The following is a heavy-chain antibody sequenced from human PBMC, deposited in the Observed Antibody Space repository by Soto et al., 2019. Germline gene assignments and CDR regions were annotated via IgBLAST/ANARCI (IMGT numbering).Heavy chain of an antibody. V-gene: IGHV4-39*01. CDR1: GGSISSSSYY. CDR3: ATHIVVVPAAMRGRVYWYFDL. CDR2: IYYSGST. Sequence: QLQLQESGPGLVKPSETLSLTCTVSGGSISSSSYYWGWIRQPPGKGLEWIGSIYYSGSTYYNPSHRSRVTISVDTSKNQFSLKLSSVTAADTAVYYCATHIVVVPAAMRGRVYWYFDLWGRGTLVTVSS. D-gene: IGHD2-2*01. J-gene: IGHJ2*01.